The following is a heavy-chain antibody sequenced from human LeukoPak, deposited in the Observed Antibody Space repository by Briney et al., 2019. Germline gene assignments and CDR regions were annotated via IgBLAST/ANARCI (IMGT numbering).Heavy chain of an antibody. J-gene: IGHJ6*02. CDR3: ARDLHYYVVMDV. D-gene: IGHD3-10*02. CDR1: EFSLSRNG. V-gene: IGHV3-23*01. Sequence: GWSLRLSCVASEFSLSRNGMHWVRQAPGKGLEWVSSIGSDNKPHYSESVKGRFAISRDNSKSMLFLQLNSLRAEDTALYYCARDLHYYVVMDVWGQGTTVTVSS. CDR2: IGSDNKP.